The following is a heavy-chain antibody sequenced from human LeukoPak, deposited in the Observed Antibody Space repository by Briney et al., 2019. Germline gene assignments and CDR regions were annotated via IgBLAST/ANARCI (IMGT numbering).Heavy chain of an antibody. CDR2: INPNSGGT. Sequence: GASVKVSCKASGYTFTGYYMHWVRQAPGLGLEWMGRINPNSGGTNYAQKFQGRVTMTRDTSISTAYMELSRLRSDDTAVYYCARDRYYDILTGCYSLWGQGTLVTVSS. J-gene: IGHJ4*02. CDR3: ARDRYYDILTGCYSL. CDR1: GYTFTGYY. V-gene: IGHV1-2*06. D-gene: IGHD3-9*01.